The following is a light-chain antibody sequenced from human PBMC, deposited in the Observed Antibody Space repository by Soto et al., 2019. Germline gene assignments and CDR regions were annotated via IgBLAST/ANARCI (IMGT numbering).Light chain of an antibody. Sequence: DIQMTQSPSSLSASVGDRVTITCRASQTISSFLNWYQQKPGKAPKLLIYSASSLQSGVPSRFSGSGSETDFTLNISSLQPEDFATYYCQHSYSAPPTFGQGTRQQVK. CDR3: QHSYSAPPT. V-gene: IGKV1-39*01. CDR2: SAS. J-gene: IGKJ5*01. CDR1: QTISSF.